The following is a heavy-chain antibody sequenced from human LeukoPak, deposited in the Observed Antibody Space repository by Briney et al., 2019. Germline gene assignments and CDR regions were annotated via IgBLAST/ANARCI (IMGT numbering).Heavy chain of an antibody. D-gene: IGHD3-10*01. J-gene: IGHJ4*02. CDR1: GGTFSSYA. V-gene: IGHV1-46*01. CDR2: INPSGGST. Sequence: ASVKVSCKASGGTFSSYAISWVRQAPGQGLEWMGIINPSGGSTSYAQKFQGRVTMTRDTSTSTVYMELSSLRSEDTAVYYCARDRGGPFDYWGQGTLVTVSS. CDR3: ARDRGGPFDY.